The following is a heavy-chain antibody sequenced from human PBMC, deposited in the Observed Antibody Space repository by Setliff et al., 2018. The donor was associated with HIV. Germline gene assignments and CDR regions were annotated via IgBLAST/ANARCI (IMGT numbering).Heavy chain of an antibody. V-gene: IGHV4-59*01. Sequence: SESLSLTCSVSGGSLTSYSWNWIRHVAGKEVEWIGNIYSGRRDNHKPSLKGRVTISANWHRNQFSLELRSVTAADTAVYYCAGDFTYDNRGSLTRFAMDVLGQGIPVTVSS. J-gene: IGHJ6*02. CDR3: AGDFTYDNRGSLTRFAMDV. CDR1: GGSLTSYS. CDR2: IYSGRRD. D-gene: IGHD3-22*01.